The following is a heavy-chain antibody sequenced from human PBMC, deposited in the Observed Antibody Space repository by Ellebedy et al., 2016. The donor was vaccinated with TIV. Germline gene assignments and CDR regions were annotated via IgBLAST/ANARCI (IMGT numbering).Heavy chain of an antibody. CDR3: ARAGEYCDFPQNCYAMDV. V-gene: IGHV3-53*01. CDR2: IYSDVNT. CDR1: GFAVSSNY. Sequence: GESLKISCAASGFAVSSNYIPWVRQAPGRGLEWVSLIYSDVNTNYADSVRGRFTISRDSSKNTLDLQMNSLRAEDTAVYYCARAGEYCDFPQNCYAMDVWGQGTTVTVS. D-gene: IGHD2/OR15-2a*01. J-gene: IGHJ6*02.